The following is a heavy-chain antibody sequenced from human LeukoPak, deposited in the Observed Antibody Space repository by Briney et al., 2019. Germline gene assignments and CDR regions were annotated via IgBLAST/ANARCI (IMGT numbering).Heavy chain of an antibody. CDR1: GGSISSSSYY. V-gene: IGHV4-39*01. CDR3: ARRKSGWFVF. Sequence: KPSETLSLTCTVSGGSISSSSYYWGWIRQPPGKGLEWIGSIYYSGSTNYNPSLKSRVTISVDTSKNQFSLKLSSVTAADTAVYYCARRKSGWFVFWGQGTLVTVSS. D-gene: IGHD6-19*01. J-gene: IGHJ4*02. CDR2: IYYSGST.